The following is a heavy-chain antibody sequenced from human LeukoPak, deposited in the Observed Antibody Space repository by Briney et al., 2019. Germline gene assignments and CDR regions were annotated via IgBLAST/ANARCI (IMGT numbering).Heavy chain of an antibody. CDR2: IYYSGST. CDR3: ARVLLYSYGYIDY. Sequence: TSKTLSLTCTVSGGSISSSSYYWGWIRQPPGKGLEWIGSIYYSGSTYYNPSLKSRVTISVDTSKNQFSLKLSSVTAADTAIYYCARVLLYSYGYIDYWGQGTLVTVSS. D-gene: IGHD5-18*01. V-gene: IGHV4-39*07. J-gene: IGHJ4*02. CDR1: GGSISSSSYY.